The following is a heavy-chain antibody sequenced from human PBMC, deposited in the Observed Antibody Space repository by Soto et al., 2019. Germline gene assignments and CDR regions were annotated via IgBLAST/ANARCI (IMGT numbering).Heavy chain of an antibody. J-gene: IGHJ4*02. CDR2: ISAYNGNT. V-gene: IGHV1-18*01. D-gene: IGHD6-13*01. Sequence: QVQLVQSGSEVKKPGASVKVSCKASGYTFTSYGISWVRQAPGQGLEWMGWISAYNGNTNYAPKLQGRVTMTTDTSTSTADMELRSRRSDDTAVYYCARDQRRIEAAGTRFDDYWGQGTLVTVAS. CDR3: ARDQRRIEAAGTRFDDY. CDR1: GYTFTSYG.